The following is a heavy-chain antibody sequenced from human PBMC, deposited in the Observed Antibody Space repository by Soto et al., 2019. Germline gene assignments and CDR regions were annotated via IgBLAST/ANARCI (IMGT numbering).Heavy chain of an antibody. CDR3: ARIVTTGDPYYYYYGMDV. Sequence: SETLSLTCTVSGGSISSYYWSWIRQPPGKGLEWIGYIYYSGSTNYNPSLKSRVTISLDTSKNQFSLKLSSVTAADTAVYYCARIVTTGDPYYYYYGMDVWGQGTTVTVSS. CDR2: IYYSGST. J-gene: IGHJ6*02. V-gene: IGHV4-59*01. D-gene: IGHD7-27*01. CDR1: GGSISSYY.